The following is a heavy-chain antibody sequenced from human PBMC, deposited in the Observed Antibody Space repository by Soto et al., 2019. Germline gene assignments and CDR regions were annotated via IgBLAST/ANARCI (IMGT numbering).Heavy chain of an antibody. J-gene: IGHJ6*02. V-gene: IGHV1-2*02. CDR2: INPNSGGT. CDR3: ARDLGPPIAVAGTYYYYGMDV. D-gene: IGHD6-19*01. CDR1: GYTFTGYY. Sequence: ASVKVSGKASGYTFTGYYMHWVRQAPGQGLEWMGWINPNSGGTNYAQTFQGRVTMTRDTSISTAYMELSRLRSDDTAVHYCARDLGPPIAVAGTYYYYGMDVWGQGTTVTVSS.